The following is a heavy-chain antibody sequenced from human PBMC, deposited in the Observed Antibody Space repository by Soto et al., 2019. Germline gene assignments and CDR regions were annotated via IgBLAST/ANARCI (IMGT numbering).Heavy chain of an antibody. D-gene: IGHD6-19*01. J-gene: IGHJ4*02. Sequence: GGSLRLSCAASGFTFSTYAMGWVRQAPGKGLEWVSVMSNSGDNTYYADSVKGRFTISRDNSENTLYLQMSNLRAEDTAVYYCAKDAARTSGWYYFDYWGQGTLVTVSS. CDR2: MSNSGDNT. V-gene: IGHV3-23*01. CDR1: GFTFSTYA. CDR3: AKDAARTSGWYYFDY.